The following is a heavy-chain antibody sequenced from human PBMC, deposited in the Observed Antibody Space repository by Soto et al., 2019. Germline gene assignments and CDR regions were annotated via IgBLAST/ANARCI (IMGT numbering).Heavy chain of an antibody. J-gene: IGHJ4*02. CDR3: AKDKSNSWTFDY. Sequence: QVQLVESGGGVVQPGRSLRLSCAVSGFTFSDYAMHWVRQAPGKGLEWVAVLWYDGSNKHYGDSVKGRFTISRDNSKNTLYLQMNSLRVEDTATYYCAKDKSNSWTFDYWGQGTLVTVSS. CDR2: LWYDGSNK. V-gene: IGHV3-30*18. CDR1: GFTFSDYA. D-gene: IGHD6-13*01.